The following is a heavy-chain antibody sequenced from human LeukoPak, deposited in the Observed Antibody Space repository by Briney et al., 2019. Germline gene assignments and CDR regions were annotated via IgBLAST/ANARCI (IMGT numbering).Heavy chain of an antibody. CDR2: ISSSGDTM. Sequence: GGSLRLSCVASGFTFSTYEMNWVRQAPGKGLEWVSYISSSGDTMYHADSVKGRFTISRDNAKNSVYLQMHSLRVEDTAVYYCARARGPAYYCGMDVWGQGTTVTVSS. D-gene: IGHD3-10*01. CDR1: GFTFSTYE. J-gene: IGHJ6*02. CDR3: ARARGPAYYCGMDV. V-gene: IGHV3-48*03.